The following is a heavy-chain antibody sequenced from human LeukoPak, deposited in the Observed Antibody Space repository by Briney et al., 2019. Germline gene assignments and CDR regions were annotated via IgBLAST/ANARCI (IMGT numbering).Heavy chain of an antibody. CDR1: GFTFSDYN. CDR2: ITNGGSTI. Sequence: PGGSLRLSCAASGFTFSDYNMNWVRQAPGRGLEWVSYITNGGSTIHHADSVKGRFTISRDNAKKTLYLQMNSLRAEDTAVYYCARSIGLTGGGVDVWGQGTTVTVSS. D-gene: IGHD3-9*01. J-gene: IGHJ6*02. CDR3: ARSIGLTGGGVDV. V-gene: IGHV3-11*01.